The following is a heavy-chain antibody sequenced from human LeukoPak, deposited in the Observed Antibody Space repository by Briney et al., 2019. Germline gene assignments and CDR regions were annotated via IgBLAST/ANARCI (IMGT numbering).Heavy chain of an antibody. Sequence: ASVKVSCKASGCTFSSYAISWVRQAPGQGLGWMGGIIPIFGTAYYAQKFKGRVTITADESTSTAYMELSSLRSEDTAVYYCARDQDRYSQKYYFDYWGQGNLVTVSA. CDR3: ARDQDRYSQKYYFDY. D-gene: IGHD5-18*01. V-gene: IGHV1-69*13. J-gene: IGHJ4*02. CDR2: IIPIFGTA. CDR1: GCTFSSYA.